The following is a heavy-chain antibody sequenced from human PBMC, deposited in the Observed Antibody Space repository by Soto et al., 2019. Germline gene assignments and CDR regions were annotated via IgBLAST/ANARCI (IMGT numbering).Heavy chain of an antibody. J-gene: IGHJ5*02. CDR3: ARDPPITMVRGVINWFDP. D-gene: IGHD3-10*01. CDR2: INPNSGGT. Sequence: VKVSCKASGYTFTGYYMHWVRQAPGQGLEWMGWINPNSGGTNYAQKFQGRVTMTRDTSISTAYMELSRLRSDDTAVYYCARDPPITMVRGVINWFDPWGQGTLVTVSS. CDR1: GYTFTGYY. V-gene: IGHV1-2*02.